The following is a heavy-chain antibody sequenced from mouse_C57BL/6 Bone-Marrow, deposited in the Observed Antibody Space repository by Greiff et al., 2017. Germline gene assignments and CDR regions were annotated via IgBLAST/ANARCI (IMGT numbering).Heavy chain of an antibody. CDR2: IHPNSGST. CDR1: GYTFTSYW. CDR3: ARSGYDYAFDY. Sequence: QVQLQQPGAELVKPGASVKLSCKASGYTFTSYWMHWVKQRPGQGLEWIGMIHPNSGSTNYNEKFKSKATLTVDKSSSTAYMQLSSLTSEDSAVYYCARSGYDYAFDYGGQGTTLTVSS. V-gene: IGHV1-64*01. J-gene: IGHJ2*01. D-gene: IGHD2-4*01.